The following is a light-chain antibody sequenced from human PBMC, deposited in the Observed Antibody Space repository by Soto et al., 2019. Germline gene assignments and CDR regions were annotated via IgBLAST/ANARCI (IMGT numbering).Light chain of an antibody. V-gene: IGLV3-21*04. CDR3: QVWDSSSDHRV. CDR1: NIGSKS. Sequence: SYELTQPPSVSVAPGKTARITCGGNNIGSKSVHWYQHSPGQAPVLVIYYDSDRPSGIPERFSGSNSGNTATLTISRVEAGDEADYYCQVWDSSSDHRVFGGGTKLTFL. CDR2: YDS. J-gene: IGLJ3*02.